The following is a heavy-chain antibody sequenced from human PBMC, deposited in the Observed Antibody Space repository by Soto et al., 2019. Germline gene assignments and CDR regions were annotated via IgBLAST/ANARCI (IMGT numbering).Heavy chain of an antibody. Sequence: EVQLVESGGGLVQPGGSLRLYCAASGLTFTDYSMNWVRQAPGKGLEWVSYISSSSSTIYYADSVKGRFTISRDNAKNSLYLEMNSLRVEDTAVYYCARSRPSDYWGQGTLVTVSS. V-gene: IGHV3-48*01. CDR1: GLTFTDYS. J-gene: IGHJ4*02. CDR2: ISSSSSTI. CDR3: ARSRPSDY.